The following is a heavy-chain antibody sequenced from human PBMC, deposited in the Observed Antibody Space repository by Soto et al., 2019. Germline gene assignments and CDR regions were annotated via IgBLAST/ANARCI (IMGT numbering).Heavy chain of an antibody. V-gene: IGHV3-30*18. CDR2: ISYDGNNK. CDR1: GFVFSSYG. D-gene: IGHD4-17*01. CDR3: AKPLTSTDAFDI. Sequence: QVQLVESGGGVVQPGTSLRLSCAAAGFVFSSYGIHWVRQAPGKGLEWVAVISYDGNNKYYADSVKGRFTISRDNSKNKLYLQMNSLGDEDTAVYYCAKPLTSTDAFDIWGQGPMVTVS. J-gene: IGHJ3*02.